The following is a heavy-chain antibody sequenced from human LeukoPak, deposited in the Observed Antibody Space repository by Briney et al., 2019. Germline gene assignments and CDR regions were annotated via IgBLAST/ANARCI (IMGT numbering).Heavy chain of an antibody. J-gene: IGHJ5*02. D-gene: IGHD1-7*01. CDR2: IYYSGNT. CDR1: GASFTSHY. CDR3: ARHLGYNWNYGGWFDP. V-gene: IGHV4-59*08. Sequence: TSETLSLTCSVSGASFTSHYWSWIRQPPGKGLEWIGNIYYSGNTNYNPSLKSRVTISVDTSKNQFSLKLSSVTAADTAVYYCARHLGYNWNYGGWFDPWGQGTLVTVSS.